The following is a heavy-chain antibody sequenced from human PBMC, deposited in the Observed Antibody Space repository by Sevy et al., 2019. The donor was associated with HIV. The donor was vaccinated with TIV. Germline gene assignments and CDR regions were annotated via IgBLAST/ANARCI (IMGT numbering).Heavy chain of an antibody. CDR3: ARDAAEGPYGSSWFSNWLDP. CDR1: GFTFNSYS. D-gene: IGHD6-13*01. Sequence: GGSLRLSCVASGFTFNSYSMYWVRQAPGKGLEWVAAISYDGSNKYFADSVKGRFTICRDNSKNRLYLQINSLRVQDTATYFCARDAAEGPYGSSWFSNWLDPWGQGTLVTVSS. J-gene: IGHJ5*02. V-gene: IGHV3-30*04. CDR2: ISYDGSNK.